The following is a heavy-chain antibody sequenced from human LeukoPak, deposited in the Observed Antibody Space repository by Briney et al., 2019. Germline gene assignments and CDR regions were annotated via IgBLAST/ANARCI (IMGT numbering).Heavy chain of an antibody. CDR1: GFTFSSYS. CDR2: ISSSSSTI. CDR3: ATSPPPYYYDSSGYEIPFDY. D-gene: IGHD3-22*01. V-gene: IGHV3-48*01. Sequence: GGSLRLSCAASGFTFSSYSMNWVRQAPGKGLEWVSYISSSSSTIYYADSVKGRFTISRDNAKNSLYLQMNSLRAEDTAVYYCATSPPPYYYDSSGYEIPFDYWGQGTLVTVSS. J-gene: IGHJ4*02.